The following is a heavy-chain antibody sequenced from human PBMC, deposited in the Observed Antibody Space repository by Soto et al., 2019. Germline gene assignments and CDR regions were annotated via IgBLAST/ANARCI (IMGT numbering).Heavy chain of an antibody. D-gene: IGHD3-9*01. J-gene: IGHJ6*03. V-gene: IGHV3-21*01. CDR1: GFTFNDFS. CDR2: IDTTSGYI. Sequence: EVQLVESGGGLVKPGESLRLSCAASGFTFNDFSMNWVRQAAGTGPEWVSSIDTTSGYIYYADSVKGRFTISRDNAKNSLYMQMYSLKADDAAVYYYVRDIGLYFRSGYMDVWGRGTAVTVSS. CDR3: VRDIGLYFRSGYMDV.